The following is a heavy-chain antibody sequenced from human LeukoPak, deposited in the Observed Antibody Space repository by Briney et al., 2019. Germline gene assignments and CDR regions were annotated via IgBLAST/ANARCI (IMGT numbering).Heavy chain of an antibody. Sequence: SETLSLTSTVSGGSISSGGYYWSWIRQHPGKGLEWIGYIYYSGSTYYNPSLKSRVTISVDTSKNQFSLKLSSVTAADTAVYYCARTYYYDSSGYSGFDYWGQGTLVTVSS. CDR2: IYYSGST. J-gene: IGHJ4*02. CDR3: ARTYYYDSSGYSGFDY. V-gene: IGHV4-31*03. D-gene: IGHD3-22*01. CDR1: GGSISSGGYY.